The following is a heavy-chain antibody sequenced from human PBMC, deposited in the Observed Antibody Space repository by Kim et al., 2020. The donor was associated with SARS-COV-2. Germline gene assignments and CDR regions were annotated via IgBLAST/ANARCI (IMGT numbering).Heavy chain of an antibody. Sequence: GGSLRLSCAASGFNFGEYAMNWVRQRPGKGPEWVSLISADGHHPYYADSVKGRFTVSRDNNKHSLFLEMMSLTTEDTAFYYCAVFGRSDSKPGGEYFRHWGQGTLVTVSS. CDR2: ISADGHHP. D-gene: IGHD3-3*01. V-gene: IGHV3-43*02. CDR1: GFNFGEYA. J-gene: IGHJ1*01. CDR3: AVFGRSDSKPGGEYFRH.